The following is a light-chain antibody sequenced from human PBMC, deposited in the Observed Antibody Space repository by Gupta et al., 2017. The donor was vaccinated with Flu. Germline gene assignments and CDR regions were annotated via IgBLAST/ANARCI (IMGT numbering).Light chain of an antibody. CDR3: QQCGSSHP. CDR2: GAS. Sequence: GERATLSCRASQSVSSSYLAWYQQKPGQAPRLLIYGASSRATGIPDRFSGSGSGTDFTLTISRLEPEDFAVYYCQQCGSSHPFGGGTKVEIK. J-gene: IGKJ4*01. V-gene: IGKV3-20*01. CDR1: QSVSSSY.